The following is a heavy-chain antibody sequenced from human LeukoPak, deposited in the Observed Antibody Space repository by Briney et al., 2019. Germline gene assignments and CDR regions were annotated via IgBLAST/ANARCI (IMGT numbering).Heavy chain of an antibody. CDR2: MNPNSGNT. CDR1: GYTFTSYD. V-gene: IGHV1-8*01. Sequence: GASVTVSCKASGYTFTSYDINWVRQATGQGLEWMGWMNPNSGNTGYAQKFQGRVTMTRNTSISTAYMELSSLRSEDTAVYYCASTYRVPRPYDAFDIWGQGTMVTVSS. CDR3: ASTYRVPRPYDAFDI. J-gene: IGHJ3*02. D-gene: IGHD1-26*01.